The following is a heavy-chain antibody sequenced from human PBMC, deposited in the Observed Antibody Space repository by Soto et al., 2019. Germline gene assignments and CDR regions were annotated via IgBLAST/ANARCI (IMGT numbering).Heavy chain of an antibody. D-gene: IGHD5-12*01. CDR1: GFTFSSYA. Sequence: GGSLRLSCAASGFTFSSYAMHWVRQAPGKGLEWVAVISYDGSNKYYADSVKGRFTISRDNSKNTLYLQMNSLRAEDTAVYYCAMGKRWLQTDDYWGQGTLVTVSS. CDR2: ISYDGSNK. V-gene: IGHV3-30-3*01. J-gene: IGHJ4*02. CDR3: AMGKRWLQTDDY.